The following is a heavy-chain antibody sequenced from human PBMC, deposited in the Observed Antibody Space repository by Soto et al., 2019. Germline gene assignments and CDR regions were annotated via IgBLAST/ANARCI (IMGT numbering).Heavy chain of an antibody. J-gene: IGHJ4*02. CDR1: EIILSGYG. CDR2: IRFDGSNI. Sequence: QVQLVESGGGVVQPGRSLRLSCAVSEIILSGYGMHWVRQAPGKGLEWVAVIRFDGSNIHYADSVNGRFTISRDNSKNTLYLQMDSLRAEDTAVYYCARDGVVCTVFFGYLDYWGQGALVTVSS. D-gene: IGHD3-3*01. V-gene: IGHV3-33*01. CDR3: ARDGVVCTVFFGYLDY.